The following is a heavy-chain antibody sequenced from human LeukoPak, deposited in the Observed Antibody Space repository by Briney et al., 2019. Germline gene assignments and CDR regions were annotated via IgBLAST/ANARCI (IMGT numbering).Heavy chain of an antibody. Sequence: SVKVSCKASGGTFSSYAISWVRQAPGQGLEWMGRIIPILGIANYAQKFQGRVTITADKSTSTAYMELSSLRSEDTAVYYCARENRITMVRGVYFDYWGQGTLVTVSS. CDR2: IIPILGIA. CDR1: GGTFSSYA. V-gene: IGHV1-69*04. CDR3: ARENRITMVRGVYFDY. D-gene: IGHD3-10*01. J-gene: IGHJ4*02.